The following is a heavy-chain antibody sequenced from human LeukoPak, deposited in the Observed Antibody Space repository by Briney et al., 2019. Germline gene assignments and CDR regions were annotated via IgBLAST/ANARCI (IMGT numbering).Heavy chain of an antibody. D-gene: IGHD3-9*01. Sequence: SETLSLTCTVSGGPISSSSYYWGWIRQSPGKGLEWIGYILSSGNTYYNPSLQSRLIISVDTAENQLSLRLSSVTAADTAVYYCATGYGSGWLDPWGQGTLVTVSS. CDR3: ATGYGSGWLDP. J-gene: IGHJ5*02. V-gene: IGHV4-31*03. CDR2: ILSSGNT. CDR1: GGPISSSSYY.